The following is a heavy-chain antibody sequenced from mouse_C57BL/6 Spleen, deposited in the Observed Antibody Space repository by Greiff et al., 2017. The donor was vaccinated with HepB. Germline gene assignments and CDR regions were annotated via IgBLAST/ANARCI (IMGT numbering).Heavy chain of an antibody. CDR1: GYTFTSYW. V-gene: IGHV1-55*01. CDR2: IYPGSGST. D-gene: IGHD2-4*01. J-gene: IGHJ2*01. Sequence: QVQLQQPGAELVKPGASVKMSCKASGYTFTSYWITWVKQRPGQGLEWIGDIYPGSGSTNYNEKFKSKATLTGDTSSSTAYLQLSSLTSEDSAVYYCASSYDYDDGYYFDYWGQGTTLTVSS. CDR3: ASSYDYDDGYYFDY.